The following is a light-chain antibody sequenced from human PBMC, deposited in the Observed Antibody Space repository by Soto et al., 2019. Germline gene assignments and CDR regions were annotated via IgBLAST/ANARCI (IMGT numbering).Light chain of an antibody. CDR1: SSNIGNNY. V-gene: IGLV1-51*02. CDR3: GTWDSSLSAGV. Sequence: QSALTQPPSVSAAPGQKVTISCSGSSSNIGNNYVSWYQQLPGTAPKLLIYENNKRPSGIPDRFSGSKSGTSATLGITGLQTGDEADYYCGTWDSSLSAGVFGGGTQRPVL. J-gene: IGLJ2*01. CDR2: ENN.